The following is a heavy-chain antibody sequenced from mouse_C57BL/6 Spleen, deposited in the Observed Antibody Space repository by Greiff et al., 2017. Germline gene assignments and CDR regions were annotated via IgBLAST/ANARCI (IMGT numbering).Heavy chain of an antibody. V-gene: IGHV1-53*01. D-gene: IGHD1-1*01. CDR3: AREAVVDTPAWFAD. CDR2: INPSNGGT. Sequence: QVQLQQPGTELVKPGASVKLSCKASGYTFTSYWMHWVKQRPGQGLEWIGNINPSNGGTNYNEKFKSKATLTVDKSSSTAYMQLSSLTSEDSAVYYCAREAVVDTPAWFADWGQGTLVTVSA. J-gene: IGHJ3*01. CDR1: GYTFTSYW.